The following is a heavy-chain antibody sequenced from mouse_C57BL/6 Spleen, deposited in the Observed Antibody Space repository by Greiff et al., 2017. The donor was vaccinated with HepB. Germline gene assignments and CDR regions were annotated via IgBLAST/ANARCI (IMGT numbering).Heavy chain of an antibody. CDR3: ARRIYYGNYGYWYFDV. D-gene: IGHD2-1*01. V-gene: IGHV1-9*01. CDR1: GYTFTGYW. CDR2: ILPGSGST. Sequence: QVQLQQSGAELMKPGASVKLSCKATGYTFTGYWLEWVKQRPGHGLEWIGEILPGSGSTNYNEKFKGKATFTAATSSNTAYMQLSSLTTEDSAIYYCARRIYYGNYGYWYFDVWGTGTTVTVSS. J-gene: IGHJ1*03.